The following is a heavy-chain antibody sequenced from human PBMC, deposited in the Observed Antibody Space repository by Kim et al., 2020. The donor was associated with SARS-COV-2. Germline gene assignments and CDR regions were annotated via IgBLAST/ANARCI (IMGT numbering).Heavy chain of an antibody. CDR3: ARSYKITVGF. D-gene: IGHD3-16*01. J-gene: IGHJ4*02. Sequence: NTIYYADSVKGRFPISRDNAKSSLYLQMNSLRAEDTAVYYCARSYKITVGFWGQGTLVTVSS. CDR2: NTI. V-gene: IGHV3-11*01.